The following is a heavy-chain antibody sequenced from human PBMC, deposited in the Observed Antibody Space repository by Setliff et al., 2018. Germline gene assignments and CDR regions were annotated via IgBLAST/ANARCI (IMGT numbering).Heavy chain of an antibody. Sequence: SETLTLTCAAYGGTFSDYHWTWIRQSPEKGLEWIGEINHRGSTNYNPSLKSRVTISIDTSRDQFSLKLISMIAADTAVYYCARGRNIAARLLDSWGQGTLVTVSS. J-gene: IGHJ4*02. CDR2: INHRGST. V-gene: IGHV4-34*01. CDR1: GGTFSDYH. CDR3: ARGRNIAARLLDS. D-gene: IGHD6-6*01.